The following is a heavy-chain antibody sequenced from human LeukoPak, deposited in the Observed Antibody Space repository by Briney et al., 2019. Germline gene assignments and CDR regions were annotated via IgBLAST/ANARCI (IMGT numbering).Heavy chain of an antibody. Sequence: SVKVSCKASGGTFSSYAISWVRQAPGQGLEWMGGIIPIFGTANYAQKFQGRVTITADESTSTAYMELSSLRSEDTAVYYCARGDDFWSGYSYWGQGTLVTVSS. CDR3: ARGDDFWSGYSY. J-gene: IGHJ4*02. CDR1: GGTFSSYA. D-gene: IGHD3-3*01. V-gene: IGHV1-69*13. CDR2: IIPIFGTA.